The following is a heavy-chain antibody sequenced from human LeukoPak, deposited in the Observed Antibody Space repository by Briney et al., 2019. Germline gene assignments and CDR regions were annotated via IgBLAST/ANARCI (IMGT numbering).Heavy chain of an antibody. D-gene: IGHD3-22*01. J-gene: IGHJ4*02. CDR2: IIPIFGTA. CDR3: ARDLGPDYYDSSEGFDY. V-gene: IGHV1-69*13. CDR1: GGTFSSYA. Sequence: SVKVSCKASGGTFSSYAISWVRQAPGQGLEWMGGIIPIFGTANYTQKFQGRVTVTADESTSTAYMELSSLRSEDTAVYYCARDLGPDYYDSSEGFDYWGQGTLVTVSS.